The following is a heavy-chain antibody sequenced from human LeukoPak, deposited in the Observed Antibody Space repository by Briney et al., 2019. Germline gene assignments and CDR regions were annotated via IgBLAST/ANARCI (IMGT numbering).Heavy chain of an antibody. CDR2: ISWNSGSI. V-gene: IGHV3-9*01. D-gene: IGHD3-9*01. J-gene: IGHJ4*02. CDR3: ARDAYDILTGYYLYYFDY. Sequence: PGGSLRLSCAASGFTFDDYAMHWVRQAPGKGLEWVSGISWNSGSIGYVDSVKGRFTISRDNAKNSLYLQMNSLRAEDTAVYYCARDAYDILTGYYLYYFDYWGQGTLVTVSS. CDR1: GFTFDDYA.